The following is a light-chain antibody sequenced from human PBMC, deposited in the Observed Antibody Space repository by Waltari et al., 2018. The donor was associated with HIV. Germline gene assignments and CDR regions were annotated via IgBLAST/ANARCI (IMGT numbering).Light chain of an antibody. CDR2: SND. CDR3: TTWDSSVTAWV. CDR1: SSNIGSDF. J-gene: IGLJ3*02. Sequence: QSVLTQPPSASRTPGQRVTSTCSGSSSNIGSDFVYWYQQLPGTAPKLLIYSNDQRPSGVPDRFSGSKSGTSASLAISGLRSEDEADYYCTTWDSSVTAWVFGGGTKLTVL. V-gene: IGLV1-47*02.